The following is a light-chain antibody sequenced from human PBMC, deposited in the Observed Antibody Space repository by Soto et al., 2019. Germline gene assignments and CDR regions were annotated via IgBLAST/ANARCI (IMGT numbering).Light chain of an antibody. CDR2: DAS. J-gene: IGKJ4*01. V-gene: IGKV3-11*01. CDR3: QQRSNWPPLT. CDR1: QSVGTY. Sequence: EIVLTQSPATLSLSPGERATLSCGASQSVGTYLAWYQQKPGQAPRLLIYDASIRATGIPAMFSGSGSGTDFTLTISSLEPEDFAVYYCQQRSNWPPLTFGGGTKVEIK.